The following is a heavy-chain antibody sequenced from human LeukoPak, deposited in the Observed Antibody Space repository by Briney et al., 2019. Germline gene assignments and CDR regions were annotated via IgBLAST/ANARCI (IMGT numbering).Heavy chain of an antibody. V-gene: IGHV1-18*01. Sequence: ASVKVSCKASGYTFTSYGISWVRQAPGQGPEWMGWISAYNGNTNYAQKLQGRVTMTTDTSTSTAYMELRSLRSDDTAVYYCASYCSGGSCYGSPPAWGQGTLVTVSS. CDR1: GYTFTSYG. CDR2: ISAYNGNT. J-gene: IGHJ5*02. CDR3: ASYCSGGSCYGSPPA. D-gene: IGHD2-15*01.